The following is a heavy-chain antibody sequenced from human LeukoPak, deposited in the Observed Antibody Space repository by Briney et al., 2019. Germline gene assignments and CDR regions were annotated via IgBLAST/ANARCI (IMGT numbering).Heavy chain of an antibody. D-gene: IGHD3-10*01. V-gene: IGHV3-30*18. J-gene: IGHJ4*02. Sequence: GGSLRLSCAASGFTFSSYGMHWVRQAPGKGLEWVAVISYDGSNKYYADSVKGRFTISRDNSKNTLYLQMNSLRAEDTAVYYCAKGLLYYYGSEVYHFDYWGQGTLVTVSS. CDR2: ISYDGSNK. CDR3: AKGLLYYYGSEVYHFDY. CDR1: GFTFSSYG.